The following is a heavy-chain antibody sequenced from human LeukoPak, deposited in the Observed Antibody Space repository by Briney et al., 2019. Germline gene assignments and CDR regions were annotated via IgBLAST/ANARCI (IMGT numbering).Heavy chain of an antibody. CDR3: ARGRRLYGSGSYYRPNWFDP. D-gene: IGHD3-10*01. J-gene: IGHJ5*02. CDR2: INHSGST. V-gene: IGHV4-34*01. Sequence: PSETLSLTCAVYGGSFSGYYWSWIRQPPGKELEWIGEINHSGSTNYNPSLKSRVTISVDTSKNQFSLKLSSVTAADTAVYYCARGRRLYGSGSYYRPNWFDPWGQGTLVTVSS. CDR1: GGSFSGYY.